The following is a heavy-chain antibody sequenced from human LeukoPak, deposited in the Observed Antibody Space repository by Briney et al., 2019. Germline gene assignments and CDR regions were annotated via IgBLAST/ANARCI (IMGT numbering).Heavy chain of an antibody. CDR3: AREMATSSQFDY. Sequence: SETLSLTCTVSGGSISSGGYYWSWIRQHPWKGLEWIGYIYYSGSTYYNPSLKSRVTISVHTSKKQFSLKLNSVTATDKAVYYCAREMATSSQFDYWGQGTLVTVSS. CDR2: IYYSGST. J-gene: IGHJ4*02. V-gene: IGHV4-31*03. CDR1: GGSISSGGYY. D-gene: IGHD5-24*01.